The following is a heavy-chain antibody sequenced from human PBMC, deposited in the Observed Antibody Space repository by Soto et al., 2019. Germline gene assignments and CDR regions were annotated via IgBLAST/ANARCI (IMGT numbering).Heavy chain of an antibody. Sequence: PSETLSLTCTISGGSISIGADYYWSWIRQPPGKGLEWIGYIYHTGSTYYNPSLNSRVSISVDTSKNHFSLNLISVTAADTAIYYCARGWTAAAFDCWGQGTMVTVSS. CDR1: GGSISIGADYY. V-gene: IGHV4-30-4*01. D-gene: IGHD2-15*01. CDR3: ARGWTAAAFDC. CDR2: IYHTGST. J-gene: IGHJ4*02.